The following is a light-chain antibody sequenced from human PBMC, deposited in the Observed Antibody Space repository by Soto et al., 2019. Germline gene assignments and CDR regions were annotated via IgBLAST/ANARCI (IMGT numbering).Light chain of an antibody. Sequence: DIVMTQSPLSLPFTPGEPATLSCRASQNIRNNLAWYQQKPGQSPRLLISGASTREAGIPGRFSGSGSGTEFTLIISSLQSEDFAIYSCQQYNNWPPWTFGQGTKVDIK. CDR2: GAS. J-gene: IGKJ1*01. CDR1: QNIRNN. V-gene: IGKV3-15*01. CDR3: QQYNNWPPWT.